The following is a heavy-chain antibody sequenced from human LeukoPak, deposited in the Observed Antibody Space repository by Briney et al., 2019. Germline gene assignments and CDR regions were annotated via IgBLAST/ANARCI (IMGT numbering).Heavy chain of an antibody. Sequence: GGSLRLSCAASGFIFSRYWMSWVRQAPGKGLEWVANIKQDGSEKYYVDSVKGRFTISRDNAKNSLYLQMNSLRAEDTAVYYCARDLTTVTPGVDYWGQGTLVTVSS. CDR1: GFIFSRYW. V-gene: IGHV3-7*04. J-gene: IGHJ4*02. CDR2: IKQDGSEK. CDR3: ARDLTTVTPGVDY. D-gene: IGHD4-17*01.